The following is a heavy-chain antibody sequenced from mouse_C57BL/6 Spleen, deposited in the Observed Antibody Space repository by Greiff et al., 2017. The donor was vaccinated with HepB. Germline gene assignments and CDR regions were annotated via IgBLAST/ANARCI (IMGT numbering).Heavy chain of an antibody. CDR3: AREDYEYYFDY. J-gene: IGHJ2*01. V-gene: IGHV1-81*01. D-gene: IGHD1-1*01. Sequence: VQLQESGAELARPGASVKLSCKASGYTFTSYGISWVKQRTGQGLEWIGEIYPRSGNTYYNEKFKGKATLTADKSSSTAYMELRSLTSEDSAVYFCAREDYEYYFDYWGQGTTLTVSS. CDR2: IYPRSGNT. CDR1: GYTFTSYG.